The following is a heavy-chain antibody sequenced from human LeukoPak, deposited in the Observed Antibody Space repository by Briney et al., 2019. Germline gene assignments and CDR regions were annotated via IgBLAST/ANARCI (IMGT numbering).Heavy chain of an antibody. D-gene: IGHD3-9*01. CDR3: ARLNILTGYSPDY. CDR1: GGTFSSYA. J-gene: IGHJ4*02. CDR2: INPNSGGT. V-gene: IGHV1-2*02. Sequence: ASVKVSCKASGGTFSSYAISWVRQAPGQGLEWMGWINPNSGGTNYAQKFQGRVTMTRDTSISTAYMELSRLRSDDTAVYYCARLNILTGYSPDYWGQGTLVTVSS.